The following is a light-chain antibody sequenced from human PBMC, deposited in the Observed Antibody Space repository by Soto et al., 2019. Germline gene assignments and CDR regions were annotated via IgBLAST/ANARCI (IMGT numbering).Light chain of an antibody. CDR3: QQYYSYLPP. CDR1: QGISSY. Sequence: AIRMTQSPSSFSASAGDRVTITCRASQGISSYLAWYQQKPGKAPKLLIYAASTLQSGVPSRFSGSGSGTDFTLTISCLQSEDFATYYCQQYYSYLPPFGGGTKVEIK. V-gene: IGKV1-8*01. J-gene: IGKJ4*01. CDR2: AAS.